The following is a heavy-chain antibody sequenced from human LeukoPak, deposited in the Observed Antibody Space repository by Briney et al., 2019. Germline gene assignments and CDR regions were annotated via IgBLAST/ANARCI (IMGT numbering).Heavy chain of an antibody. CDR2: ISSHGGFI. D-gene: IGHD3-16*01. CDR3: ARISVSGRDYGMDV. CDR1: KFSFESHE. J-gene: IGHJ6*02. Sequence: PGGSLRLSCAASKFSFESHEMNWVRQTPGKGLEWISYISSHGGFIYYADSVKGRFTISRDNAKNSLYLQMNSLRADDTAVYYCARISVSGRDYGMDVWGQGTTVTVSS. V-gene: IGHV3-48*03.